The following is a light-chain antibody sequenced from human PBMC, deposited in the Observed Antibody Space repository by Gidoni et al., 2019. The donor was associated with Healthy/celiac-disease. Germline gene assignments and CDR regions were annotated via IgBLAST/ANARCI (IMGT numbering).Light chain of an antibody. CDR1: ALPKQY. CDR2: KDS. CDR3: QSADSSGTYV. Sequence: CSGDALPKQYAYWYQQKPDQAPVLVIYKDSERPSGIPERFSGSSSGTTVTLTISGVQAEDEADYYCQSADSSGTYVFGTGTKVTVL. J-gene: IGLJ1*01. V-gene: IGLV3-25*03.